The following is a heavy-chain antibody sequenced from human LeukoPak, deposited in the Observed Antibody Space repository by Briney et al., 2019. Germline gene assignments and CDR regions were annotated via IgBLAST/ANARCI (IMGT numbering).Heavy chain of an antibody. CDR3: ARWPTYYYDSSGYYRMDGMDV. J-gene: IGHJ6*02. Sequence: GGSLRLSCAASGFTFSDYYMSWIRQAPGKGLGWVSYISSIGSTLYYADSVKGRFTISRDNAKNSLYLQMNSLRAEDTAVYYCARWPTYYYDSSGYYRMDGMDVWGQGTTVTVSS. CDR1: GFTFSDYY. CDR2: ISSIGSTL. V-gene: IGHV3-11*01. D-gene: IGHD3-22*01.